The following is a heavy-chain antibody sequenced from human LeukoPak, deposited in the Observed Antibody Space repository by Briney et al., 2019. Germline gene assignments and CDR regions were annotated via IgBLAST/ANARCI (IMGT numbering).Heavy chain of an antibody. Sequence: QAGGSLRLSCAASGFTFSSYAMSWVCQAPGKGLEWVSAISGSGGSTYYADSVKGRSTISRDNSKNTLYLQMNSLRAEDTAVYYCARGLNIWWLRLGGYWGQGTLVTVSS. CDR2: ISGSGGST. CDR1: GFTFSSYA. D-gene: IGHD5-12*01. V-gene: IGHV3-23*01. J-gene: IGHJ4*02. CDR3: ARGLNIWWLRLGGY.